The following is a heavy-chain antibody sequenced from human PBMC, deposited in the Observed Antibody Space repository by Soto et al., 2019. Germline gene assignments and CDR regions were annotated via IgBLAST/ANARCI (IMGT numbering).Heavy chain of an antibody. J-gene: IGHJ4*02. Sequence: GGSLRLSCAASGFTFSSYAMSWVRQARGKGLEWVSAISGSGGSTYYADSVKGRFTISRDNSKNTLYLQMNSLRAEDTAVYYCAKDQGIEYSSSWYNNYWGQGTLVTVSS. CDR2: ISGSGGST. V-gene: IGHV3-23*01. CDR1: GFTFSSYA. CDR3: AKDQGIEYSSSWYNNY. D-gene: IGHD6-13*01.